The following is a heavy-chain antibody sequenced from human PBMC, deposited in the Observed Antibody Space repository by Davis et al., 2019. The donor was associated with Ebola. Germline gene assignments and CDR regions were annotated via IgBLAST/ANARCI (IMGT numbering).Heavy chain of an antibody. CDR2: IGTAGDT. CDR3: ARSPLWKPYYFDY. D-gene: IGHD1-1*01. Sequence: GGSLRLSCAASGFTFSSYDMHWVRQATGKGLEWVSAIGTAGDTYYPGSVKGRFTISRENAKNSLYLQMNSLRAGDTAVYYCARSPLWKPYYFDYWGQGTLVTVSS. CDR1: GFTFSSYD. J-gene: IGHJ4*02. V-gene: IGHV3-13*01.